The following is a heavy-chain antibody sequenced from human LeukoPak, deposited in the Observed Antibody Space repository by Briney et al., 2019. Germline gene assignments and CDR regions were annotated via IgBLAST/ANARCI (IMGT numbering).Heavy chain of an antibody. J-gene: IGHJ5*02. CDR1: GGSISSSNW. CDR2: IYHSGST. Sequence: SETLSLTCAVSGGSISSSNWWSWVRPPPGKGLEWIGEIYHSGSTNYNPSLKSRVTISVDKSKNQFSLKLSSVTAADTAVYYCATRYYDFWSGYRWWFDPWGQGTLVTVSS. V-gene: IGHV4-4*02. D-gene: IGHD3-3*01. CDR3: ATRYYDFWSGYRWWFDP.